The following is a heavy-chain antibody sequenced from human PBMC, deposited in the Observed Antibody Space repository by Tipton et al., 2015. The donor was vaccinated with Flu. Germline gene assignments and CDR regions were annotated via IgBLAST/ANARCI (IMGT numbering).Heavy chain of an antibody. CDR1: GGSFSGYY. CDR2: INHSGST. V-gene: IGHV4-34*01. J-gene: IGHJ3*02. Sequence: TLSLTCAVYGGSFSGYYWIWVRQPPGKGLEWIGEINHSGSTNYNPSLKSRVTISVDTSKNQFSLKLSSVTAADTAVYYCARGLGVVVAVAFDIWGQGTMVTVSS. CDR3: ARGLGVVVAVAFDI. D-gene: IGHD2-15*01.